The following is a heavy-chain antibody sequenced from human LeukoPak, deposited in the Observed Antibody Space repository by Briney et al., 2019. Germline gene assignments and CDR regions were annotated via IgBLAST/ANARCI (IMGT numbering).Heavy chain of an antibody. V-gene: IGHV3-7*03. D-gene: IGHD5-18*01. CDR2: INQEGSEK. CDR1: GFIFSNYW. CDR3: ARMWIQLWPFDY. Sequence: GGSLRLSCAASGFIFSNYWMSWVRQAPGKGREWVANINQEGSEKYYVDSLKGRFTISRVNAKNSLYLQMNSLRAEDTAVYYCARMWIQLWPFDYWGQGTLVAVSS. J-gene: IGHJ4*02.